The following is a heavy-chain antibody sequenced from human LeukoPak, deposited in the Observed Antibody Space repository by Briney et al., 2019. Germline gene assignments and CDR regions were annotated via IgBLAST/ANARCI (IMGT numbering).Heavy chain of an antibody. CDR3: ARRYCSSTSCYKSKRRNNWFDP. J-gene: IGHJ5*02. Sequence: PSETLSLTCSVSGGSISSKNYYWAWIRQPPGKGPEWIGGVYFTGATNYSPPLQSRVTISGDTSKNQFSLKLSSVTAADTAVYYCARRYCSSTSCYKSKRRNNWFDPWGQGTLVTVSS. V-gene: IGHV4-39*07. CDR1: GGSISSKNYY. CDR2: VYFTGAT. D-gene: IGHD2-2*02.